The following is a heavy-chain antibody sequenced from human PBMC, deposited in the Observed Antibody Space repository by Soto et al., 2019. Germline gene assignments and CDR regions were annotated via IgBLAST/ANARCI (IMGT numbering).Heavy chain of an antibody. J-gene: IGHJ4*02. CDR1: GGSISSGGYY. D-gene: IGHD3-22*01. V-gene: IGHV4-31*03. Sequence: QVQLQESGPGLVKPSQTLSLTCTVSGGSISSGGYYWSWIRQHPGKGLEWIGYIYYSGSTYYNPSLKSRVTISVDTSKNQFSLKLSSVAAADTAVYYCARGDYYDSSGYSYFDYWGQGTLVTVSS. CDR3: ARGDYYDSSGYSYFDY. CDR2: IYYSGST.